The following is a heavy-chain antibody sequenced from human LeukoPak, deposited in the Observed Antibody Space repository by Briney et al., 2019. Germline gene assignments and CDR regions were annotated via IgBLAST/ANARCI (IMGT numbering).Heavy chain of an antibody. CDR1: GFTVSSNY. CDR3: ARDYYDRDAFDI. Sequence: GGSLRLSCAASGFTVSSNYMSWVRQAPGKGLEWVSVIYSGGSTYYADSVKGRFTISGHNSKNTLYLQMNSLRAEDTAVYYSARDYYDRDAFDIWGQGTMVTVYS. V-gene: IGHV3-53*04. J-gene: IGHJ3*02. D-gene: IGHD3-22*01. CDR2: IYSGGST.